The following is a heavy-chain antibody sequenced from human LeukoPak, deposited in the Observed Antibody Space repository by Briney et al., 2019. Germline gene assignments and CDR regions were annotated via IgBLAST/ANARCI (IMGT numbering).Heavy chain of an antibody. CDR2: IYTSGST. CDR3: ARVASSGRLHDAFDI. V-gene: IGHV4-4*07. CDR1: GGSISSYY. Sequence: SETLSLTCTVSGGSISSYYWSWIRQPAGKGLEGIGRIYTSGSTNYNPSLKSRVTMSVDTSKNQFSLKLSSVTAADTAVYYCARVASSGRLHDAFDIWGQGTMVTVSS. D-gene: IGHD3-22*01. J-gene: IGHJ3*02.